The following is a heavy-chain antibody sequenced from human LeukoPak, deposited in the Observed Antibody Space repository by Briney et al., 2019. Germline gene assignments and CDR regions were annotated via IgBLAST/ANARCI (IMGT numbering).Heavy chain of an antibody. V-gene: IGHV3-23*01. CDR1: GFTFSSYA. D-gene: IGHD3-22*01. Sequence: GGSLRLSCAASGFTFSSYAISWVRQAPGKGLEWVSAISGSGGSTYYADSVKGRFTISRDNSKNTLYLQMNSLRAEDTAVYYCADSSGYYYGLDYWGQGTLVTVSS. J-gene: IGHJ4*02. CDR3: ADSSGYYYGLDY. CDR2: ISGSGGST.